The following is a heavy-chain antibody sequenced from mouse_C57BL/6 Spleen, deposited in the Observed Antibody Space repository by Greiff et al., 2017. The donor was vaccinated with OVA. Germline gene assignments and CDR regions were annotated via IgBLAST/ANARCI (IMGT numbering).Heavy chain of an antibody. CDR2: ISYSGST. CDR1: GYSITSGYD. V-gene: IGHV3-1*01. CDR3: ASELTGTPYWYFDV. Sequence: EVKLLESGPGMVKPSQSLSLTCTVTGYSITSGYDWHWIRHFPGNKLEWMGYISYSGSTNYNPSLKSRISITHDTSKNHFFLKLNSVTTEDTATYYCASELTGTPYWYFDVWGTGTTVTVSS. J-gene: IGHJ1*03. D-gene: IGHD4-1*01.